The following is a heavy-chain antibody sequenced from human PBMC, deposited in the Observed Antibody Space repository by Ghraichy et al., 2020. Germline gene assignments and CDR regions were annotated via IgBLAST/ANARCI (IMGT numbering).Heavy chain of an antibody. V-gene: IGHV3-48*02. CDR3: ARGSTVVRFYYYDCMDV. Sequence: GSLRLSCVGSGFTLRSYSMNWVRQAPGKGLEWVSYITSSSRFISYADSVKGRFTVSRDNAQNSVYLQLKSLRDEDTAVYYCARGSTVVRFYYYDCMDVWGRGTTVTVSS. D-gene: IGHD4-23*01. CDR1: GFTLRSYS. CDR2: ITSSSRFI. J-gene: IGHJ6*02.